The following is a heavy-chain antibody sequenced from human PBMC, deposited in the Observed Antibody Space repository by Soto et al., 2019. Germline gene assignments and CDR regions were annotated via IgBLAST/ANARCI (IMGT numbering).Heavy chain of an antibody. Sequence: LTFAVYGGSFSGYYWSWIRQPPGRGLEWSGEINHSGSTNYNPSLKSRVTISVDTSKNQFSLKLSSVTAADTAVYYFARFAGFGRIAARPNWFEPWGQGTLVTVSS. J-gene: IGHJ5*02. D-gene: IGHD6-13*01. CDR3: ARFAGFGRIAARPNWFEP. V-gene: IGHV4-34*01. CDR1: GGSFSGYY. CDR2: INHSGST.